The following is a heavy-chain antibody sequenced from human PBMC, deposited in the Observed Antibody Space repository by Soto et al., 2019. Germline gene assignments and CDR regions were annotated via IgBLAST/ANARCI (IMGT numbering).Heavy chain of an antibody. CDR3: AKASQIMATPFGDH. CDR1: GFTFSSYV. J-gene: IGHJ4*02. V-gene: IGHV3-30*18. CDR2: ISFDGNKK. D-gene: IGHD2-8*01. Sequence: QVQLVESGGGVVQPGTSLRLSCEASGFTFSSYVIHWVRQAPGKGLDWLAGISFDGNKKYYGESVKDRFTISRDNSRNTVDLHMNSLRSDDTGVYYCAKASQIMATPFGDHWGQGTLVTVSS.